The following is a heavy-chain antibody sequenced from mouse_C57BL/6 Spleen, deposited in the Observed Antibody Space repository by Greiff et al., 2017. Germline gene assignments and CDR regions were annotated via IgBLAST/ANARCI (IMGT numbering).Heavy chain of an antibody. D-gene: IGHD1-1*01. J-gene: IGHJ2*01. Sequence: EVQGVESGGGLVKPGGSLKLSCAASGFTFSSYAMSWVRQTPEKRLEWVATISDGGSYTYYPDNVKGRFTISRDNAKNNLYLQMSHLKSEDTAMYYCARAVYGSSPDYWGQGTTLTVSS. V-gene: IGHV5-4*01. CDR1: GFTFSSYA. CDR2: ISDGGSYT. CDR3: ARAVYGSSPDY.